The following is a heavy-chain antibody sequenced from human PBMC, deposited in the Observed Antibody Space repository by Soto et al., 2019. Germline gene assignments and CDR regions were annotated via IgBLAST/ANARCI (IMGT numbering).Heavy chain of an antibody. J-gene: IGHJ4*02. CDR3: ARSYSYGYHFDY. D-gene: IGHD5-18*01. CDR1: GYSFASCW. V-gene: IGHV5-51*01. CDR2: IYPGDSDT. Sequence: LRISCKGSGYSFASCWVAWVRQMPGKGLEWLGIIYPGDSDTRYSPSFQGQVTISADKSINTAYLQWSSLKASDTAMYYCARSYSYGYHFDYWGQGTLVTVSS.